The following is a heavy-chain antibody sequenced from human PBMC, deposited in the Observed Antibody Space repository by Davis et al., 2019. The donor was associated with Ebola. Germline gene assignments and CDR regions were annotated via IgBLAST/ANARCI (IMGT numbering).Heavy chain of an antibody. Sequence: PSETLSLTCTVSGGSVSSSSYYWGWIRQPPGKGLEWPGSIYFSGSTYYNPSLKSRVTISVDTSKNRFSLKLSSVTAADTAVYYCAGRVVPAAIADWGQGTLVTVSS. CDR1: GGSVSSSSYY. V-gene: IGHV4-39*02. D-gene: IGHD2-2*01. CDR3: AGRVVPAAIAD. CDR2: IYFSGST. J-gene: IGHJ4*02.